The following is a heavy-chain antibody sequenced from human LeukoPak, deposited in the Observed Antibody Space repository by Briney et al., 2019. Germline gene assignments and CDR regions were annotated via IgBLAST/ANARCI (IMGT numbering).Heavy chain of an antibody. V-gene: IGHV3-23*01. CDR1: GFTFSSYA. D-gene: IGHD6-13*01. J-gene: IGHJ4*02. Sequence: PGGSLRLSCAASGFTFSSYAMSWVRQAPGKGLEWVSAISGSGGSTYYADSVKGRFTISRDNSKNTLYLQMNSLRAEDTAVYYCARSLTYYSSSWPDYWGQGTLVTVSS. CDR3: ARSLTYYSSSWPDY. CDR2: ISGSGGST.